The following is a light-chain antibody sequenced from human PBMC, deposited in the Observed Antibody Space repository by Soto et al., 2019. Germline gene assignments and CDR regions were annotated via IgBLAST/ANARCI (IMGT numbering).Light chain of an antibody. CDR3: QQRSNWPKT. J-gene: IGKJ1*01. CDR2: GAS. CDR1: QSVSSF. V-gene: IGKV3-11*01. Sequence: EIVLTQSPATLSLYPWERATLSCRASQSVSSFLAWYQQKPGQAPRLLIYGASNRATGIPARFSGSGSGTDFTLTISSLEPEDFAVYYCQQRSNWPKTFGQGTKVDIK.